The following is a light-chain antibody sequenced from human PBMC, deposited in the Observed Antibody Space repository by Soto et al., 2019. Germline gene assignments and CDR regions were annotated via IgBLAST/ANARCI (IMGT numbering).Light chain of an antibody. CDR3: QQSYSTSWT. Sequence: DIPLNQSPSSLSVSVGDRVTITCRASQSISSYLNWYQQKPGKAPKLLIYAASSLQSGVPSRFSGSGSGTDFTLTISSLQPEDFATYYCQQSYSTSWTFGQGTKVDIK. V-gene: IGKV1-39*01. CDR2: AAS. J-gene: IGKJ1*01. CDR1: QSISSY.